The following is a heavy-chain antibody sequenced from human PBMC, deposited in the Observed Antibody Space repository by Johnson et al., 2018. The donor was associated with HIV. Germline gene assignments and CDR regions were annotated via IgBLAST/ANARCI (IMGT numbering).Heavy chain of an antibody. V-gene: IGHV3-74*01. Sequence: VQLVESGGGLVQPGGSLRLSCAASGFTFSSYWMHWVRQAPGKGLVWVSRINSDGSSTSYADSVKGRFTISRDNAKNSLYLQMNSLRAEDTALYYCAKDIPSSGHAFDIWGQGTMVTVSS. J-gene: IGHJ3*02. D-gene: IGHD6-19*01. CDR2: INSDGSST. CDR1: GFTFSSYW. CDR3: AKDIPSSGHAFDI.